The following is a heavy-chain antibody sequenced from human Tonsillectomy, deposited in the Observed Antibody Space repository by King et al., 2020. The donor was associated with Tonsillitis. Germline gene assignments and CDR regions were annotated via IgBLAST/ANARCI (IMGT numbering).Heavy chain of an antibody. CDR2: IYYSGST. CDR1: GGSISSYY. CDR3: ARDQNYYDSSGYYRGGFDY. D-gene: IGHD3-22*01. J-gene: IGHJ4*02. Sequence: QLQESGPGLVKPSETLSLTCTVSGGSISSYYWSWIRQPPGKGLEWIGYIYYSGSTNYNPSLKSRVTISVDTSKNQFSLKLRSVTAADTAVYYCARDQNYYDSSGYYRGGFDYWGQGTLVTVSS. V-gene: IGHV4-59*01.